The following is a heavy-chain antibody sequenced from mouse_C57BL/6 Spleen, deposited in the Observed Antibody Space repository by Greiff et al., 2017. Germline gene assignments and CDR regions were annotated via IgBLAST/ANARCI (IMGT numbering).Heavy chain of an antibody. CDR2: SNPSTGGT. CDR3: ERKVPVPFAY. D-gene: IGHD2-14*01. J-gene: IGHJ3*01. V-gene: IGHV1-42*01. Sequence: VQLQQSGPELVKPGASVKISCKASGYSFTGYYMNWVKQSPEKSLEWIGESNPSTGGTTYNQKFKGKATLTGDKSSSTAYMQLKSLTSEDSAIYYCERKVPVPFAYWGQGTLVTVSA. CDR1: GYSFTGYY.